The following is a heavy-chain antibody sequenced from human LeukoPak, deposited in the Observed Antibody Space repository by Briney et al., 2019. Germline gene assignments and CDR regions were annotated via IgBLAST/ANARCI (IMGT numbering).Heavy chain of an antibody. V-gene: IGHV3-53*01. CDR1: GFTVSSNY. Sequence: GGSLRLSCAASGFTVSSNYMSWVRQAPGKGLEWVSVIYSGGSTYYADSVKGRFTISRDNAKNSLYLQMNSLRAEDTAVYYCARDRGYCSSTSCLFDCWGQGTLVTVSS. D-gene: IGHD2-2*01. CDR3: ARDRGYCSSTSCLFDC. J-gene: IGHJ4*02. CDR2: IYSGGST.